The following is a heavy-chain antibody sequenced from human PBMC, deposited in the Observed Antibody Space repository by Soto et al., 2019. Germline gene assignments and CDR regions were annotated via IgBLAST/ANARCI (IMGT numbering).Heavy chain of an antibody. V-gene: IGHV1-69*01. CDR2: SVPIFGTT. Sequence: QVRLVQSGAEVTKPGSSVKVSCKASGDTFSSYSISWVRQAPGQGLEWMGGSVPIFGTTVYAPRLQGRLTITADGPTSTSYMELSGLTFEDTAVYYCAANSLGGGSQGDVWGQGTTVTVSS. D-gene: IGHD3-10*01. J-gene: IGHJ6*02. CDR3: AANSLGGGSQGDV. CDR1: GDTFSSYS.